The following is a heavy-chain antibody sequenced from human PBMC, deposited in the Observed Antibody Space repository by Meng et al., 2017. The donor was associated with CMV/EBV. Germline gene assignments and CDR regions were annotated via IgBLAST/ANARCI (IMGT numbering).Heavy chain of an antibody. CDR2: ISYDGSNK. V-gene: IGHV3-30-3*01. J-gene: IGHJ4*02. CDR1: GFTFSSYA. CDR3: ARDLDPYDSSGYLLDY. Sequence: GGSLRLSCAASGFTFSSYAMHWVRQAPGKGLEWVAVISYDGSNKYYADSVKGRFTISRDNSKNTLYLQMNSLRAEDTAVYYCARDLDPYDSSGYLLDYWGQGTLVTVSS. D-gene: IGHD3-22*01.